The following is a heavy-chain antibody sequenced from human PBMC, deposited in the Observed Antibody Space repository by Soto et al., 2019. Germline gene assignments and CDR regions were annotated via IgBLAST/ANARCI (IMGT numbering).Heavy chain of an antibody. Sequence: QLQLQESGPGLVKPSETLSLTCTVSGGSISSSGYYWGWIRQPPGKGLEWIAYISYSGRTYYNPSLKSRVTISADTSKNRFSLRLSSVTAPDTAVYYCARSRTGAYYYYMEVWGKGTTVTVSS. J-gene: IGHJ6*03. CDR2: ISYSGRT. CDR3: ARSRTGAYYYYMEV. CDR1: GGSISSSGYY. V-gene: IGHV4-39*01. D-gene: IGHD1-26*01.